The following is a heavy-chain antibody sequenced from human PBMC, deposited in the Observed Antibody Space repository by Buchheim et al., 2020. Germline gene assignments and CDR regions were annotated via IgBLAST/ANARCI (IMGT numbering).Heavy chain of an antibody. V-gene: IGHV4-59*01. CDR2: IYYSGST. Sequence: QVQLQESGPGLVKPSETLSLTCTVSGGSISSYYWSWIRQPPGKGLEWIGYIYYSGSTNYNPSLKSRVTISVDTSKNQFSLKLSSVTAADTAVYYCARDRAPPYYGMDVWGQGTT. CDR1: GGSISSYY. J-gene: IGHJ6*02. D-gene: IGHD3-10*01. CDR3: ARDRAPPYYGMDV.